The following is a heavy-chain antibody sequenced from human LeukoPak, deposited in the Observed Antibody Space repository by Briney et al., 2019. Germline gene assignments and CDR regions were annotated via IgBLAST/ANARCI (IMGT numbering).Heavy chain of an antibody. CDR2: ISPSGGT. D-gene: IGHD3-10*01. CDR3: ARDHYYTSGSPSFDY. J-gene: IGHJ4*02. Sequence: GASVKVSCKASGYTFTGYYMHWVRQAPEQGLEWMGWISPSGGTDYAQKFQGRVTMTRDTSITTAYMELDSLRSDDTAVYYCARDHYYTSGSPSFDYWGQGTLVTVSS. V-gene: IGHV1-2*02. CDR1: GYTFTGYY.